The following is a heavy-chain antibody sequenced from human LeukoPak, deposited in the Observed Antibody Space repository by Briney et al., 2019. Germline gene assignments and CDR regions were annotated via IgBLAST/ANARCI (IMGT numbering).Heavy chain of an antibody. CDR1: GGSISIYY. CDR3: VRDRELNY. V-gene: IGHV4-59*01. D-gene: IGHD3-10*01. CDR2: IYNSGNT. J-gene: IGHJ4*02. Sequence: AETLSLTCTVSGGSISIYYWSWIRQPPGKGLEWIGYIYNSGNTNYNPSFKSRVTISEDTPKNQFSLKLSSVTAADAAVYYCVRDRELNYWGQGTLVTVSS.